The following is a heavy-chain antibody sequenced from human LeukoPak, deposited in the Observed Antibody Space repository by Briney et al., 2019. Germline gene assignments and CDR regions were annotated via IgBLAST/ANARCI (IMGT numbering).Heavy chain of an antibody. Sequence: GGSLRLSCAASGFTFSSYSMNWVRQAPGKGLEWVSSISSSSSYIYYADSVKGRFTISRDNAKHSLYLQMNSLRAEDTAVYYCARGDYSYGTLNWFDPWGQGTLVTVSS. J-gene: IGHJ5*02. CDR3: ARGDYSYGTLNWFDP. V-gene: IGHV3-21*01. D-gene: IGHD5-18*01. CDR1: GFTFSSYS. CDR2: ISSSSSYI.